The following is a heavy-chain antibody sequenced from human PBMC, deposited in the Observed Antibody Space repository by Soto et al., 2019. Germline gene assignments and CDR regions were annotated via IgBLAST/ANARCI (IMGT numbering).Heavy chain of an antibody. CDR1: GGSISNSLYY. V-gene: IGHV4-39*01. CDR2: IYYSGTP. Sequence: QLQESGPGLVKSSETLSLTCTVSGGSISNSLYYWGWIRQPPGKGLEWIGSIYYSGTPYYNPSVQSRVTISVDTSKSQFSLKVTSVTAADTAIYYCARHRFTGDPDSWGQGTLVTVSS. J-gene: IGHJ5*02. CDR3: ARHRFTGDPDS. D-gene: IGHD7-27*01.